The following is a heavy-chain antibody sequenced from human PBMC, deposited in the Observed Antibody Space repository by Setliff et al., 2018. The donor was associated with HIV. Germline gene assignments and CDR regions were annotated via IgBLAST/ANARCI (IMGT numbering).Heavy chain of an antibody. D-gene: IGHD1-7*01. CDR3: ARGAGSTTHQFYMDV. Sequence: GASVKVSCKASGGTFSSYAISWVRQAPGQGLEWMGGFIPMVGITNYAQKFQGRVAITADESTSTAYMELDSLRVEDTAVYYCARGAGSTTHQFYMDVWGKGTTVTVSS. CDR2: FIPMVGIT. CDR1: GGTFSSYA. V-gene: IGHV1-69*10. J-gene: IGHJ6*03.